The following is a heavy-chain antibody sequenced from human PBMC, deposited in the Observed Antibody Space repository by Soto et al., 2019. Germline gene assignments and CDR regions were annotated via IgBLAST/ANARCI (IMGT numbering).Heavy chain of an antibody. V-gene: IGHV3-23*01. D-gene: IGHD6-19*01. CDR2: ISGSGGST. CDR3: AKVSKSGWYFLDY. CDR1: GFTFSSYA. J-gene: IGHJ4*02. Sequence: GGSLRLSCAASGFTFSSYAMSWVRQAPGKGLEWVSAISGSGGSTYYADSVKGRFTISRDNSKNTLYLQMNSLRAEDTAAYYCAKVSKSGWYFLDYWGQGTLVTVSS.